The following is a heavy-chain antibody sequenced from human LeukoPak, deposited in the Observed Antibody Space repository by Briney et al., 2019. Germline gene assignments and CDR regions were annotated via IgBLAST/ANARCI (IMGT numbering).Heavy chain of an antibody. Sequence: ASVKVSCKASGYTFTSYDINWERQATGQGLEWMGWINPNSGGTNYAQKFQGRVTMTRDTSISTAYMELRSLRSDDTAVYYCARDRGNWFDPWGQGTLVTVSS. V-gene: IGHV1-2*02. CDR3: ARDRGNWFDP. CDR2: INPNSGGT. CDR1: GYTFTSYD. D-gene: IGHD3-10*01. J-gene: IGHJ5*02.